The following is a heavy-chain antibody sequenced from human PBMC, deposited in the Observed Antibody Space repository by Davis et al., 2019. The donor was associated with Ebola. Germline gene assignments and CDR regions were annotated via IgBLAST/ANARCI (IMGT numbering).Heavy chain of an antibody. J-gene: IGHJ4*02. CDR3: ARLGSGDYGIDY. D-gene: IGHD4-17*01. Sequence: MPGGSLRLSCTVSGGSISSYYWSWIRQPPGQGLEWIGYIYYSGSTNYNPSLKSRVTISVDTSKNQFSLKLSSVAAADTAVYFCARLGSGDYGIDYWGQGTLVTVSS. CDR2: IYYSGST. V-gene: IGHV4-59*08. CDR1: GGSISSYY.